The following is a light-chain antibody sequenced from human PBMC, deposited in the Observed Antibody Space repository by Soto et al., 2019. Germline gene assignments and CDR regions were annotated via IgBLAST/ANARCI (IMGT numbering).Light chain of an antibody. CDR3: QQRLFWPLFT. V-gene: IGKV1-39*01. CDR1: QSISTY. J-gene: IGKJ2*01. Sequence: DIPMTQSPSSLSASVGDRVTITCRASQSISTYLNWYQQKLGKAPKLLISGASSLQGGVPSRFSGSGSGTDFTLTISSLQPEDFAVYYCQQRLFWPLFTFGQGTRLEIK. CDR2: GAS.